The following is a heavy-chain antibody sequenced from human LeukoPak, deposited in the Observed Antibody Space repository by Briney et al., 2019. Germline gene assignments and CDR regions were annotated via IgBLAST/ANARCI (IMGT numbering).Heavy chain of an antibody. CDR2: IYPGDSDT. D-gene: IGHD5-18*01. CDR1: GYSFTSYW. J-gene: IGHJ6*03. V-gene: IGHV5-51*01. CDR3: ARRSAMVDYYYMDV. Sequence: GESLKISCKASGYSFTSYWIGWVRQTPGKGLEYMGIIYPGDSDTKYSPSFQGQVTISADTSISTAYLQWSSLKASDTAMYYCARRSAMVDYYYMDVWGKGTTVTVSS.